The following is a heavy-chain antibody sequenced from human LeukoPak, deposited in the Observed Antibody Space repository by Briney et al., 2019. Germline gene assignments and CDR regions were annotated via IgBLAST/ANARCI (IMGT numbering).Heavy chain of an antibody. Sequence: PGGSLRLSCEASGFTFDDYGMHWVRQAPGKGLEWVSTISWNSASVGYVDSVKGRFTISRDNAKKTLYLQMNSLRPEDTALYYCAKDYGYSSSWYYYWGQGTLVTVSS. CDR1: GFTFDDYG. D-gene: IGHD6-13*01. V-gene: IGHV3-9*01. J-gene: IGHJ4*02. CDR2: ISWNSASV. CDR3: AKDYGYSSSWYYY.